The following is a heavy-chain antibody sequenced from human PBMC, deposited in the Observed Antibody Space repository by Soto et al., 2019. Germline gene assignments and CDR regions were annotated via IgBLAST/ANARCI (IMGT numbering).Heavy chain of an antibody. CDR2: ISYDGNNK. D-gene: IGHD4-17*01. CDR1: GFTFSNYA. V-gene: IGHV3-30*03. CDR3: ARGPSYSDSYFDH. J-gene: IGHJ4*02. Sequence: GGSLRLSCTASGFTFSNYAMHWVRQAPGKGLQWLAVISYDGNNKYYADSVEGRFTISRDNSKNTVYLQMNSLRLEDTAVYYCARGPSYSDSYFDHWGQGTLVTVSS.